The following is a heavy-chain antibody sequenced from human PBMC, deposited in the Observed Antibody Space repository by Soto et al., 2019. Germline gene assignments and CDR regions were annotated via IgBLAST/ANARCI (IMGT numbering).Heavy chain of an antibody. J-gene: IGHJ6*02. Sequence: PGGSLRLSCAASGFTFSSYWMSWVRQAPGKGLEWGANIKQDGSEKYYVDSVKGRFTISRDNAKNSLYLQMNSLRAEDTAVYYCARELKGTAMAADRLDYYYGMDVWGQGTTVTVYS. V-gene: IGHV3-7*01. CDR3: ARELKGTAMAADRLDYYYGMDV. CDR2: IKQDGSEK. D-gene: IGHD5-18*01. CDR1: GFTFSSYW.